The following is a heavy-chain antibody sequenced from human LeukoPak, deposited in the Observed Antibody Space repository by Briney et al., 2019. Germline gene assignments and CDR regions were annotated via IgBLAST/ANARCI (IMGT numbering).Heavy chain of an antibody. CDR1: GYTFTSYD. Sequence: ASVEVSCKASGYTFTSYDINWVRQATGQGLEWLGWMNPNSHNTGYARKFQGRVTVTWNTSISTAYMELSSLRSEDTAIYYCAREGLDYWGQGTLVTVSS. J-gene: IGHJ4*02. CDR3: AREGLDY. CDR2: MNPNSHNT. D-gene: IGHD3-16*01. V-gene: IGHV1-8*01.